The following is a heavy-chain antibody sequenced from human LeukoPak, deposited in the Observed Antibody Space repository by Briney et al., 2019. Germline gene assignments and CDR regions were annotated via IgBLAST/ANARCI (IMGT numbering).Heavy chain of an antibody. J-gene: IGHJ4*02. Sequence: GGSLRLSCAASGFTFSSYAMSWVRQAPGKGLEWVSGISGSGGSTYYADSVKGRFTISRDNSKNTLYLQMNSLRAEDTAVYYCAKALVSMVRGAFDYWGQGTWSPSPQ. D-gene: IGHD3-10*01. CDR3: AKALVSMVRGAFDY. CDR1: GFTFSSYA. V-gene: IGHV3-23*01. CDR2: ISGSGGST.